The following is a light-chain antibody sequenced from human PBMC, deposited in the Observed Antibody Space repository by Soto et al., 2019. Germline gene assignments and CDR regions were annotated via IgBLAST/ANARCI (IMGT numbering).Light chain of an antibody. CDR2: DVS. V-gene: IGLV2-14*01. CDR3: SSYTSSSTMV. Sequence: QSALTQPASVSGSPGQSITISCTGTSSDVGGYNYVSWYQQHPGKAPKLMIYDVSNRPSGVSNRFSGSTSGNTASLTISGLKAEAEADYYCSSYTSSSTMVFGGGTKVTVL. J-gene: IGLJ2*01. CDR1: SSDVGGYNY.